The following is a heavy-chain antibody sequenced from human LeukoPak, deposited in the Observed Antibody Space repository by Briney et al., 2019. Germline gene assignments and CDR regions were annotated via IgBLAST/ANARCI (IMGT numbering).Heavy chain of an antibody. Sequence: PGGSLRLSCAASGFTFNTYAMTWVRQAPGKGLEWVSVIYSSGSTHYADSVKGRFTISRHISQSTLLLEMNSLRAEDTAVYFCARVDYYDRSGYYTWYFDLWGRGTQVTVSS. V-gene: IGHV3-53*04. CDR3: ARVDYYDRSGYYTWYFDL. CDR1: GFTFNTYA. J-gene: IGHJ2*01. CDR2: IYSSGST. D-gene: IGHD3-22*01.